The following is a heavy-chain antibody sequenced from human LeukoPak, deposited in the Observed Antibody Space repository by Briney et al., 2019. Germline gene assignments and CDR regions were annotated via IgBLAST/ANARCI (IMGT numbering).Heavy chain of an antibody. Sequence: ANIKQDGSEKYYVDSVKDRFTISRDNAKNSLYLQMNSLRAEDTAGYYCARESVAGYFDYWGQGTLVTVSS. J-gene: IGHJ4*02. D-gene: IGHD6-19*01. CDR3: ARESVAGYFDY. CDR2: IKQDGSEK. V-gene: IGHV3-7*03.